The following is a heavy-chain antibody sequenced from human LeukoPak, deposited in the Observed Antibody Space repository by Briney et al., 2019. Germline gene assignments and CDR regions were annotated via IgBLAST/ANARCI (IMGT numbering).Heavy chain of an antibody. CDR1: GGSISSSSYY. Sequence: LSLTCTVSGGSISSSSYYWGWIRQPPGKGLEWVSYISSNGSTIYYADSVKGRFTISRDNAKNSLYLQMNSLRAEDTAVYYCAELGITMIGGVWGKGTTVTISS. CDR3: AELGITMIGGV. V-gene: IGHV3-11*04. J-gene: IGHJ6*04. CDR2: ISSNGSTI. D-gene: IGHD3-10*02.